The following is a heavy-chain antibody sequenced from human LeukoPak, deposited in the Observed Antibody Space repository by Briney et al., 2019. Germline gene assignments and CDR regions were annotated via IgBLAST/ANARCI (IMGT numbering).Heavy chain of an antibody. Sequence: SETLSLTCTVSGGSISSGGYYWSWIRQHPGKGLEWIGYIYYSGSTYYNPSLKSRVSISVDTSKNQFSLKLSSVTAADTAVYYCAMGTIFGVVTFDYWGQGTLVTVSS. D-gene: IGHD3-3*01. CDR3: AMGTIFGVVTFDY. CDR2: IYYSGST. J-gene: IGHJ4*02. V-gene: IGHV4-30-4*08. CDR1: GGSISSGGYY.